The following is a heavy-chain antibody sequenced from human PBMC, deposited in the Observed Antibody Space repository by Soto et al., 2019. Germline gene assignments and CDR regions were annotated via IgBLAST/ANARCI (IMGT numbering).Heavy chain of an antibody. D-gene: IGHD4-4*01. J-gene: IGHJ4*02. CDR2: IYHSGST. Sequence: QVQLQESGPGLVKPSGTLSLTCAVSGGSISSSNWWSWVRQPPGKGLEWIGEIYHSGSTNYNPSLKIRVTISLDKSKNQFSLRLSSVTAADTAVYYCARVGVTTDHFDYWGQGTLVTVSS. CDR3: ARVGVTTDHFDY. CDR1: GGSISSSNW. V-gene: IGHV4-4*02.